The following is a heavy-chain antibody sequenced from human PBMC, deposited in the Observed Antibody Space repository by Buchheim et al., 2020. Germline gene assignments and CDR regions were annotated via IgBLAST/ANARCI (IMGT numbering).Heavy chain of an antibody. D-gene: IGHD5-12*01. J-gene: IGHJ4*02. CDR1: GFTFSDSY. Sequence: QVQLVESGGGLVKPGGSLRLSCAASGFTFSDSYMTWIRQAPGKGLEWVSYMSGSGQDINYADSVKGRFTLYRDNALNSLYLQMNSLSAEDTAVYYCSRDPRLVDYLGPGTL. CDR3: SRDPRLVDY. CDR2: MSGSGQDI. V-gene: IGHV3-11*01.